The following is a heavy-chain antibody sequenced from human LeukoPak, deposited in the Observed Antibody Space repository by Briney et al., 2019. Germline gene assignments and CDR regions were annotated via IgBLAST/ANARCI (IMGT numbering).Heavy chain of an antibody. V-gene: IGHV3-11*04. Sequence: PGGSLRLSCEGTGFTFGDYFMTWIRQAPGKGLEWLAYISGSSQTIYYADSVKGRSTISRDNAKNLLYLQMDSLRVEDTAIYYCARDPRTVRIWGQGTLVTVSS. J-gene: IGHJ4*02. CDR1: GFTFGDYF. D-gene: IGHD1-1*01. CDR2: ISGSSQTI. CDR3: ARDPRTVRI.